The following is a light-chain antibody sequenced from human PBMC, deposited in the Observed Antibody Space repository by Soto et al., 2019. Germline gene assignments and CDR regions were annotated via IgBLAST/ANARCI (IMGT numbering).Light chain of an antibody. CDR3: SAWDDSLNGVV. Sequence: QSVLTQPPSASGTPGQRVTISCSGSSSNIGSNIVNWYQQLPGTAPKLLSYSNNRRPSGVPDRFSGSKSGTSASLAISGLQSEDEADYYCSAWDDSLNGVVCGGGTKLTV. V-gene: IGLV1-44*01. CDR2: SNN. J-gene: IGLJ2*01. CDR1: SSNIGSNI.